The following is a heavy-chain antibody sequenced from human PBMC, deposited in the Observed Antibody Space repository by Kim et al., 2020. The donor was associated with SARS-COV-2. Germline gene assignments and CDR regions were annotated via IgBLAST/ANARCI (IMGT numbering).Heavy chain of an antibody. Sequence: ASVKVSCKVSGYTLTELSMHWVRQAPGKGLEWMGGFDPEDGETIYAQKFQGRVTMTEDTSTDTAYMELSSLRSEDTAVYYCATATYGDYGPYYYYYGMDVWGQGTTVTVSS. CDR3: ATATYGDYGPYYYYYGMDV. CDR1: GYTLTELS. J-gene: IGHJ6*02. CDR2: FDPEDGET. D-gene: IGHD4-17*01. V-gene: IGHV1-24*01.